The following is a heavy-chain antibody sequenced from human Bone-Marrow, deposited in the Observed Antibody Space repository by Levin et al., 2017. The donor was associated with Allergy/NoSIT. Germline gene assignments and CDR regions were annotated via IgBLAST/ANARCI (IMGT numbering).Heavy chain of an antibody. CDR1: GFTFSTYA. D-gene: IGHD6-19*01. Sequence: QSGGSLRLSCTAPGFTFSTYAMSWVRQAPGKGLEWVSSISGGGGRTDYADSVKGRFTISRDNSKNTLYLQMNSLRVEDTAVYYCAKGMELWDIIAVGPPFDYWGQGTLVTVSS. V-gene: IGHV3-23*01. CDR2: ISGGGGRT. CDR3: AKGMELWDIIAVGPPFDY. J-gene: IGHJ4*02.